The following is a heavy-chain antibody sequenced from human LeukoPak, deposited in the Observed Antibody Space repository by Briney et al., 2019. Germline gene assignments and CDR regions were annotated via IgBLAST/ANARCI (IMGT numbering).Heavy chain of an antibody. Sequence: GGSLRLSCTASGFTFTNCALSWVRQAPGKGLEWVSTISVGGDSTYYADSVKGRFTISRYNSMNTLYLQMNSLRVEDTAVYYCAKGGYDKYYFDNWAREPWSPSPQ. CDR3: AKGGYDKYYFDN. CDR1: GFTFTNCA. D-gene: IGHD3-22*01. V-gene: IGHV3-23*01. CDR2: ISVGGDST. J-gene: IGHJ4*02.